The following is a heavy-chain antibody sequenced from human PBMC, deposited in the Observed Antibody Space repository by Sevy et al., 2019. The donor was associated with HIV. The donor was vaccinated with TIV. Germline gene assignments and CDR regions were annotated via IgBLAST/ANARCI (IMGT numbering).Heavy chain of an antibody. D-gene: IGHD5-18*01. Sequence: ASVKVSYKASGGTFSSYAISWVRQAPGQGLEWMGGIIPIFGTANYAQKFQGRVTITADESTSTAYMELSSLRSEDTAVYYCARVWGDTAMVYYYYYGMDVWGQGTTVTVSS. CDR2: IIPIFGTA. CDR3: ARVWGDTAMVYYYYYGMDV. J-gene: IGHJ6*02. V-gene: IGHV1-69*13. CDR1: GGTFSSYA.